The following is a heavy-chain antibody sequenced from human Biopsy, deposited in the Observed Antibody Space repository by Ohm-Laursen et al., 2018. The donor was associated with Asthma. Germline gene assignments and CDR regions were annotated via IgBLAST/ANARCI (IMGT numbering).Heavy chain of an antibody. CDR2: INWKGDST. J-gene: IGHJ4*01. CDR3: AKSADYYDSTDYLDF. D-gene: IGHD3-22*01. V-gene: IGHV3-20*04. Sequence: SLRLSCAASGLTFDYYGMIWVRQVPGKGLEWVSGINWKGDSTGYADSVKGRFTISRDNAKNSLYLQMQSLRPEDTAFYYCAKSADYYDSTDYLDFWGRGTLVTVSS. CDR1: GLTFDYYG.